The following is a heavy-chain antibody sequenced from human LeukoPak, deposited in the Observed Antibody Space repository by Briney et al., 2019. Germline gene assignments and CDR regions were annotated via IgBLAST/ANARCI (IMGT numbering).Heavy chain of an antibody. CDR1: GFTFSDYY. CDR3: ARGFTTVTTRSYGMDV. Sequence: GGSLRLSCAASGFTFSDYYMSWIRQAPGKGLEWVSYISSSSSYTNYADSVKGRFTISRDNAKNSLYLQMNSLRAEDTAVYYCARGFTTVTTRSYGMDVWGQGTTVTVSS. CDR2: ISSSSSYT. V-gene: IGHV3-11*05. D-gene: IGHD4-17*01. J-gene: IGHJ6*02.